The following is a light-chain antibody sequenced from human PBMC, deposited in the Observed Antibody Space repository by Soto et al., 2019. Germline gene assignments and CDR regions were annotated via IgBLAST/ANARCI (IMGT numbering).Light chain of an antibody. CDR2: GAS. V-gene: IGKV3-20*01. J-gene: IGKJ3*01. Sequence: EIVLTQSPGTLSLSPGERATLSCRASQSVSSSYLAWYQQKPGQAPRLLIYGASSRATDNPDKFSGNGSGTDFTLTISRLEPEDFAVYYCQQYGGSPLTFGPGTKVDIK. CDR1: QSVSSSY. CDR3: QQYGGSPLT.